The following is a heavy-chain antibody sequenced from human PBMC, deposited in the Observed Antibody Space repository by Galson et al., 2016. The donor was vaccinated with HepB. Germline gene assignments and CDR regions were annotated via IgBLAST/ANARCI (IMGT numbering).Heavy chain of an antibody. CDR3: ASEILGHCSGGSCYTGDH. D-gene: IGHD2-15*01. V-gene: IGHV3-30-3*01. CDR1: GFTFSRYV. J-gene: IGHJ4*02. CDR2: LSYDGSNE. Sequence: SLRLSCAVSGFTFSRYVMYWVRQAPGKGLEWVAVLSYDGSNEYYADSVKGRFTISRDNSKNTLYLQMNSLRGEDTAVYYCASEILGHCSGGSCYTGDHWGQGTLVTVSP.